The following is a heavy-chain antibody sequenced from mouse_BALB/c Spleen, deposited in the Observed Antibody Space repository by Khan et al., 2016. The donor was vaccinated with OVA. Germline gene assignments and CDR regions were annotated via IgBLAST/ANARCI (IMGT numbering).Heavy chain of an antibody. D-gene: IGHD2-3*01. J-gene: IGHJ3*01. CDR2: IDPENGNT. Sequence: EVQLQESGAELVRPGALVKLSCKASGFNIKDYYMHWVKQRPEQGLVWIGRIDPENGNTIYDPKFQGKASITSDTSSNTAYLQLSSLTSEDTAVYYCTRDGYSPWFAYWGQGTRVTVSA. CDR1: GFNIKDYY. CDR3: TRDGYSPWFAY. V-gene: IGHV14-1*02.